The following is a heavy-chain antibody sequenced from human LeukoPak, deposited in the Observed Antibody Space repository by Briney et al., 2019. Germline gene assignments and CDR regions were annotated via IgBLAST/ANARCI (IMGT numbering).Heavy chain of an antibody. Sequence: PSETLSLTCTVSGGSISSYYWSWIRQPPGKGLEWIGYIYYSGSTNYNPSLKSRVTISVDTSKNQFSLKLSSVTAADTAMYYCARGWAAFDFDYWGQGPLVTVPS. CDR3: ARGWAAFDFDY. V-gene: IGHV4-59*01. CDR1: GGSISSYY. D-gene: IGHD3-3*02. CDR2: IYYSGST. J-gene: IGHJ4*02.